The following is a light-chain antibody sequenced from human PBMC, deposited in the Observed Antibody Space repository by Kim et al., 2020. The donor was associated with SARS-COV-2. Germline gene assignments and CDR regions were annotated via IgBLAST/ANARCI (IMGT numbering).Light chain of an antibody. V-gene: IGLV3-19*01. CDR1: SIISYN. CDR2: GQN. J-gene: IGLJ3*02. CDR3: NSRDSSGNHWV. Sequence: ALGQTVRITCQGDSIISYNASWYQQKPGQAPVLVIYGQNNRPSGIPDRFSGSSSGNTASLTITGAQAEDEADYYCNSRDSSGNHWVFGGGTQLTVL.